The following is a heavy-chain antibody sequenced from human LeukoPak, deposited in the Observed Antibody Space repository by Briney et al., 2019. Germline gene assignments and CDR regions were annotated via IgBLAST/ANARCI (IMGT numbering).Heavy chain of an antibody. D-gene: IGHD2-8*02. CDR2: IYSGGST. Sequence: PGGSLRLSCAASGFSFSDYYMHWVRQAPGKGLEWVSVIYSGGSTYYADSVKGRFTISRDNSKNTVYLQMNSLRAEDTAVYYCARDRNTGHLDYWGQGTLVTVSS. J-gene: IGHJ4*02. V-gene: IGHV3-66*01. CDR3: ARDRNTGHLDY. CDR1: GFSFSDYY.